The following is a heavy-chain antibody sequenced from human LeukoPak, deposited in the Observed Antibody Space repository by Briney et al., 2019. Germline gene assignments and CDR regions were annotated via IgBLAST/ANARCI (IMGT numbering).Heavy chain of an antibody. J-gene: IGHJ4*02. Sequence: PGGSLRLSCAASGFTFSSYSMTWVRQAPGKGLEGVSSIRSSSGYISYANSVKGRFTISRDNAKNSLYLQMNSLRAEDTAVYYCARVAYGGNPFDYWGQGTLVTVSS. CDR3: ARVAYGGNPFDY. D-gene: IGHD4-23*01. V-gene: IGHV3-21*01. CDR1: GFTFSSYS. CDR2: IRSSSGYI.